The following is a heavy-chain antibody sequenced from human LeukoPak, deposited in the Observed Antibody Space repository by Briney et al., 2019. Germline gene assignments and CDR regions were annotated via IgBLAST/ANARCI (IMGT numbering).Heavy chain of an antibody. D-gene: IGHD4-11*01. CDR3: ARGPIPSIWSDP. Sequence: ASVKVSCKASGYTFTSYGINWVRQAPGQGLEWMGWISAYNGNTNYVQKLQGRVTMTTDTSTSTAYMEVRSLRSDDTAVYYCARGPIPSIWSDPWGQGTLVTVSS. J-gene: IGHJ5*02. CDR2: ISAYNGNT. CDR1: GYTFTSYG. V-gene: IGHV1-18*01.